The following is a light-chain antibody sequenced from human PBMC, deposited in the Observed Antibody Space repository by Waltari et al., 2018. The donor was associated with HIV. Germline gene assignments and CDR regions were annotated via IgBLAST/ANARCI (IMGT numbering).Light chain of an antibody. Sequence: EIVLTQSPGTLSLSPGDRATLSCRASQSVSSSYLAWFQQKPGQAPRLLIYGASSRATDIPDRFSGSGSGTNFTLTISRLEPEDFAVYYCQQYGSSRGTFGQGTKVEIK. V-gene: IGKV3-20*01. CDR3: QQYGSSRGT. CDR2: GAS. CDR1: QSVSSSY. J-gene: IGKJ1*01.